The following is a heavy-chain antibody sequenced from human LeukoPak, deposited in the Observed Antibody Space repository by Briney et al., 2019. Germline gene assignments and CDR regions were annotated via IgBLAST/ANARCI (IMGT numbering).Heavy chain of an antibody. D-gene: IGHD3-16*02. J-gene: IGHJ4*02. CDR3: AKGTLTYYDYIWGSYRYSGAYYFDY. CDR2: ISGSGGSK. CDR1: GFTFSSYA. V-gene: IGHV3-23*01. Sequence: HPGGSLRLSCAASGFTFSSYAMSWVRQAPGKGLEWVSAISGSGGSKYYAGSVKGRFTISRDNSKNTLYLQMNSLRAEDTAVYYCAKGTLTYYDYIWGSYRYSGAYYFDYWGQGTLVTVSS.